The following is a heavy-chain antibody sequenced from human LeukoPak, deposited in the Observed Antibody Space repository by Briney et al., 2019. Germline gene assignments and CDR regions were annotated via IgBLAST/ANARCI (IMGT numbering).Heavy chain of an antibody. CDR3: ARLPNTAMVMGLEYYYYGMDV. J-gene: IGHJ6*02. D-gene: IGHD5-18*01. CDR1: GYTFTSYY. V-gene: IGHV1-46*01. CDR2: INPSGGST. Sequence: ASVKVSCKASGYTFTSYYTHWVRQAPGQGLEWMGIINPSGGSTSYAQKFQGRVTMTRDTSTSTVYMELSSLRSEDTAVYYCARLPNTAMVMGLEYYYYGMDVWGQGTTVTVSS.